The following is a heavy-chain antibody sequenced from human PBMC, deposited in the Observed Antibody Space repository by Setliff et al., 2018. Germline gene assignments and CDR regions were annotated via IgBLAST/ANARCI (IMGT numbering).Heavy chain of an antibody. J-gene: IGHJ4*02. V-gene: IGHV3-74*01. CDR2: LHPNGITT. CDR3: ARTCSGSGCYAGLES. D-gene: IGHD2-15*01. Sequence: PGGSLRLSCVTSGFTLSRFWMHWVRQVPGKGLVWVSRLHPNGITTRYADSVKGRFTIYRDMAENTLYLQMDSLRPEDTAVYYCARTCSGSGCYAGLESWGQGTPVTVSS. CDR1: GFTLSRFW.